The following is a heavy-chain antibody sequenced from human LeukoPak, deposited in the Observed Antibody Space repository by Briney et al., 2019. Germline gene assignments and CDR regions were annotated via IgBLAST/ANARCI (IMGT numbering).Heavy chain of an antibody. CDR2: ISYDGSNK. CDR3: ARFLDSGWYRHFDY. CDR1: GFTFSSYA. D-gene: IGHD6-19*01. Sequence: GGSLRLPCAASGFTFSSYAMHWVRQAPGQGLEWVAVISYDGSNKYYADSVKGRFTISRDNSKNTLYLQMNSLRAEDTAVYYCARFLDSGWYRHFDYWGQGTLVTVSS. V-gene: IGHV3-30*04. J-gene: IGHJ4*02.